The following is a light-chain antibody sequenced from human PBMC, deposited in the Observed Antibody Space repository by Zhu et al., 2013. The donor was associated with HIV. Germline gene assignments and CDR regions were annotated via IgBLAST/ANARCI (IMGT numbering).Light chain of an antibody. CDR3: QQYDNVIFT. Sequence: DIQMTQSPSSLSASVGDRVTITCRASQGIGSYLAWYRQKSGKAPELLIYDASNLETGVPSRFSGSGSGTDFHFTISSLQPEDIATYYCQQYDNVIFTFGPGTKVDIK. CDR1: QGIGSY. CDR2: DAS. J-gene: IGKJ3*01. V-gene: IGKV1-33*01.